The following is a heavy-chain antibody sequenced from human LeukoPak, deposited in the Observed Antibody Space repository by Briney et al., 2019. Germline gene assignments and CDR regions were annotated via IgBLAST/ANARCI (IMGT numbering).Heavy chain of an antibody. J-gene: IGHJ4*02. CDR2: IYYSGST. D-gene: IGHD6-13*01. CDR3: ASRIAAAGTIDY. Sequence: SETLSLTCTVSGGSISSYYWSWIRQPPGKGLEWIGYIYYSGSTNYNPSLKSRVTISVDTSKNQFSLKLSSVTAADTAVYYCASRIAAAGTIDYWGQGTLITVSS. CDR1: GGSISSYY. V-gene: IGHV4-59*12.